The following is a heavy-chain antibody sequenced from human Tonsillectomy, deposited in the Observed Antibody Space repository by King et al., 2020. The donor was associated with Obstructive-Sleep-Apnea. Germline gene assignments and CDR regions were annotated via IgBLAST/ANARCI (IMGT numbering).Heavy chain of an antibody. J-gene: IGHJ4*02. CDR3: SRHEEPY. Sequence: EVQLVESGAEVRKPGESLRISCKGFGYSFTSYWISWVRQMPGKGLEWMGRIHPIDSNTNYSPSFQGHVTISADKSISTAYLQWSSLKASDTAIYYCSRHEEPYWGQGTLVTVST. CDR2: IHPIDSNT. CDR1: GYSFTSYW. V-gene: IGHV5-10-1*01.